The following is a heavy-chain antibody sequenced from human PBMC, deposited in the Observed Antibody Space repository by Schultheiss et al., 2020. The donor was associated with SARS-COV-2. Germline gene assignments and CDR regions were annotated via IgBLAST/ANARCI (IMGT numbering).Heavy chain of an antibody. V-gene: IGHV3-21*04. J-gene: IGHJ4*02. CDR2: ISAGSRFL. D-gene: IGHD3-22*01. CDR3: AKGGDYDGYVAY. CDR1: GFTFDDYT. Sequence: GGSLRLSCAASGFTFDDYTMHWVRQAPGKGLEWVSYISAGSRFLYYADSVEGRFTISRDNAKNSLFLQMNSLRAEDTAVYYCAKGGDYDGYVAYWGQGTLVTVSS.